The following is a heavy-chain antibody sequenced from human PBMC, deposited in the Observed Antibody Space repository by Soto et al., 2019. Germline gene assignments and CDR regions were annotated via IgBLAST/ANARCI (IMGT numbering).Heavy chain of an antibody. Sequence: PGGSVRHSCGAAGLDERDYGMNLVRQAPGKGLQWVSYISSAGDKIYYADSVKGRFTISRDNAKNSLYLQMNSLSAEDTAVYYCARDELPYSYGSLPFFWGQGTQVTVSS. J-gene: IGHJ4*02. CDR2: ISSAGDKI. D-gene: IGHD5-18*01. CDR3: ARDELPYSYGSLPFF. CDR1: GLDERDYG. V-gene: IGHV3-48*01.